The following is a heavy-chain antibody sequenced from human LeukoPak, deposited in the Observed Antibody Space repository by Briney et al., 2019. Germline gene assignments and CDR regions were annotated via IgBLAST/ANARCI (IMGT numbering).Heavy chain of an antibody. CDR2: IYYSGST. Sequence: PSETLSLTCTASGGSISSYYWSWIRQPPGKGLEWIGYIYYSGSTNYNPSLKSRVTISVDTSKNQFSLKLSSVTAADTAVYYCARLARRVGAPNFDYWGQGTLVTVSS. CDR1: GGSISSYY. J-gene: IGHJ4*02. V-gene: IGHV4-59*08. CDR3: ARLARRVGAPNFDY. D-gene: IGHD1-26*01.